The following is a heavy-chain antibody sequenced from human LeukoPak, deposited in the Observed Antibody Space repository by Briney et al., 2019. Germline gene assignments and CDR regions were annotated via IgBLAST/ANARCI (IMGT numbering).Heavy chain of an antibody. CDR3: ARDIFGYYYGSGSPADY. CDR1: VYTFTSYG. V-gene: IGHV1-18*01. J-gene: IGHJ4*02. CDR2: ISAYNGNT. D-gene: IGHD3-10*01. Sequence: ASVKVSCKASVYTFTSYGISWVRQAPGQGLEWMGWISAYNGNTNYAQKLQGRVTMTTDTSTSTAYMELRSLRSDDTAVYHCARDIFGYYYGSGSPADYWGQGTLVTVSS.